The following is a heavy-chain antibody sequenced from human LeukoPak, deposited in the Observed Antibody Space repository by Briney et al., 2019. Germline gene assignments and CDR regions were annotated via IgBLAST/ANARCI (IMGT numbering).Heavy chain of an antibody. J-gene: IGHJ3*02. CDR2: ISSSSSYI. CDR1: GFTFSSYS. Sequence: GGSLRLSCAASGFTFSSYSMNWVRQAPGKGLEWVSSISSSSSYIYYADSVKGRFTISRDNAKNPLYLQMNSLRAEDTAVYYCARTDTREGYDYVWGSYRSDDAFDIWGQGTMVTVSS. V-gene: IGHV3-21*01. D-gene: IGHD3-16*02. CDR3: ARTDTREGYDYVWGSYRSDDAFDI.